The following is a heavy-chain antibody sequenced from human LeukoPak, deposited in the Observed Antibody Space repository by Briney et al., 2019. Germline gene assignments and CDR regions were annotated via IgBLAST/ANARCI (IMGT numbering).Heavy chain of an antibody. D-gene: IGHD4-11*01. Sequence: NPSETLSLTCAVYGGSFSGYYWSWIRQPPGKGLEWIGEINHSGSTNYNPSLKSRVTISVDTSKNQFSLKLSSVTAADTAVYYCARVRLPLGYFQHWGQGTLVTVSS. CDR3: ARVRLPLGYFQH. J-gene: IGHJ1*01. CDR2: INHSGST. V-gene: IGHV4-34*01. CDR1: GGSFSGYY.